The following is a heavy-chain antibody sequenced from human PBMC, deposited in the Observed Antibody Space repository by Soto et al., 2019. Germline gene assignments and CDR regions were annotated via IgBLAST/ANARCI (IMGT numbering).Heavy chain of an antibody. CDR2: ISGSGGST. Sequence: GGSLRLSCAASGFTFSSYAMGWVRQAPGKGLEWVSAISGSGGSTYYADSVKGRFTISRDHSKNTLYLQMKSMRAEETAVYYCAKLAVRYFDWFPSDYWGQGTLVTLTS. CDR3: AKLAVRYFDWFPSDY. J-gene: IGHJ4*02. V-gene: IGHV3-23*01. D-gene: IGHD3-9*01. CDR1: GFTFSSYA.